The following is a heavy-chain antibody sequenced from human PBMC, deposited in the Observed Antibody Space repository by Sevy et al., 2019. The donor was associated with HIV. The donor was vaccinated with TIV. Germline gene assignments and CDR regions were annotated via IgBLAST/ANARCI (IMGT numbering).Heavy chain of an antibody. CDR3: AKDTQRTPTPAFFDY. Sequence: GGSLRLSCAASGFTFSSYAMSWVHQAPGKGLEWVSAISGSGGSTYYADSVKGRFTISRDNSKNMLYLQMNSLRAEDTAVYYCAKDTQRTPTPAFFDYWGQGTLVTVSS. J-gene: IGHJ4*02. CDR1: GFTFSSYA. V-gene: IGHV3-23*01. CDR2: ISGSGGST.